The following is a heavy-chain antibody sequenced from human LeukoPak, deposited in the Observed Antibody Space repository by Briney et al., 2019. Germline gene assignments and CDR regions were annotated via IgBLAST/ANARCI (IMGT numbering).Heavy chain of an antibody. Sequence: GGSLRLSCAASGFTFDDHAMHWVRQAPGKGLEWVAGIGGNSGSTGYADSVKGRFSVSRDNAKNYLYLQMNSLRVEDTALYHCAKGSGSWADYWGQGTLVTVSS. CDR3: AKGSGSWADY. V-gene: IGHV3-9*01. CDR1: GFTFDDHA. CDR2: IGGNSGST. D-gene: IGHD2-15*01. J-gene: IGHJ4*02.